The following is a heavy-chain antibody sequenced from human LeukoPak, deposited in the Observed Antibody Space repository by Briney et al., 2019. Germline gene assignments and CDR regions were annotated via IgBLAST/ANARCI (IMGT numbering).Heavy chain of an antibody. CDR3: ARESGLYDSSGNDAFDI. CDR1: GFTFSSYW. D-gene: IGHD3-22*01. V-gene: IGHV3-7*01. CDR2: IKQDGSEK. Sequence: GGSLRLSCAASGFTFSSYWMSWVRQAPGKGLEWVANIKQDGSEKYYVDSVKGRFTISRDNAKNSPYLQMNSLRAEDTAVYYCARESGLYDSSGNDAFDIWGQGTMVTVSS. J-gene: IGHJ3*02.